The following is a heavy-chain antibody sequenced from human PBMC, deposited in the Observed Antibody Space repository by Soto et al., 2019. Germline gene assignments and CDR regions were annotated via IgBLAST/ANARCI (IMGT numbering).Heavy chain of an antibody. Sequence: QVQLVQSGAEVKKPGSSVKVSCKASGGTFSSYTISWVRQAPGQGLEWMGRIIPILGIANYAQKFQGRVTITADKSTSTAYMELSSLRSEDPAVYYCSRHYGDYNGGYWGQGTLVTVSS. J-gene: IGHJ4*02. V-gene: IGHV1-69*02. CDR2: IIPILGIA. D-gene: IGHD4-17*01. CDR1: GGTFSSYT. CDR3: SRHYGDYNGGY.